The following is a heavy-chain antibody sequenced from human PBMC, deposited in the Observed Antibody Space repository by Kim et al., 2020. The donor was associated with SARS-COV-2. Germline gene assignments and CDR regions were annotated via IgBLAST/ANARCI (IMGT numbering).Heavy chain of an antibody. Sequence: GGSLRLFCVGSGFIFSDYWMSWVRQAPGKGLEWVANIKRDGSGQYYVDSVKGRFTISRDNAENSLYLQMNSPRVEDTAVYYCAREDGWDLHVYWGQGTLGTASS. CDR1: GFIFSDYW. V-gene: IGHV3-7*03. D-gene: IGHD1-26*01. CDR3: AREDGWDLHVY. J-gene: IGHJ4*02. CDR2: IKRDGSGQ.